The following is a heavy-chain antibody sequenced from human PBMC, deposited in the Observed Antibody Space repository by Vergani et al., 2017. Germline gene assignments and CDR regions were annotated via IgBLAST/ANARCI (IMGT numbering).Heavy chain of an antibody. V-gene: IGHV1-2*06. CDR3: ARRDIVGGASRWFDP. CDR1: GYTFTGYY. D-gene: IGHD2-15*01. Sequence: QVQLVQSGAEVKKPGASVKVSCKASGYTFTGYYMHWVRQAPGHGLEWMGRINPNSGGTNYAQQFQGRVTMTRDTSITTAYMELSRLRSDDTAVYYCARRDIVGGASRWFDPWGQGTLVTVSS. J-gene: IGHJ5*02. CDR2: INPNSGGT.